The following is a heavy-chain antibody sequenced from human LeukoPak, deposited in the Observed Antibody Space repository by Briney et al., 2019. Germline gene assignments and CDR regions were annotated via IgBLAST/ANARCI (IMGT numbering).Heavy chain of an antibody. J-gene: IGHJ3*02. CDR2: MYYSGST. Sequence: SETLSLTCTVSGGSISNYYWSWIRQSPGKGLEWIGYMYYSGSTNYNPSLESRVTISGDTSKNQFYLNLSSVTAADTAVYYCARSPCTSASCPRRNVFDIWGQGTMVTVSS. V-gene: IGHV4-59*08. D-gene: IGHD2-2*01. CDR1: GGSISNYY. CDR3: ARSPCTSASCPRRNVFDI.